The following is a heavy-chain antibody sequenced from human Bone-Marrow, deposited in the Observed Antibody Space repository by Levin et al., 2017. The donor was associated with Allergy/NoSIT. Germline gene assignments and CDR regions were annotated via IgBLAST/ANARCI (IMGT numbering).Heavy chain of an antibody. CDR1: GFSFSSYE. V-gene: IGHV3-48*03. D-gene: IGHD4-17*01. CDR3: ARSLNDYGFYWFDP. CDR2: ISGSGTTI. Sequence: GESLKISCAASGFSFSSYELNWVRQAPGKGLEWVSSISGSGTTIKYADPMKGRFTISRDNARNSLYLQMNSLRVEDTALYYCARSLNDYGFYWFDPWGQGTLVTVSS. J-gene: IGHJ5*02.